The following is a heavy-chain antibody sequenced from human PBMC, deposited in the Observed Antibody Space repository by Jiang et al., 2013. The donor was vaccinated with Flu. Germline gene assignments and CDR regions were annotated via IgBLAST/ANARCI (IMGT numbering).Heavy chain of an antibody. CDR1: GYTFTSYG. V-gene: IGHV1-18*01. CDR2: ISAYNGNT. Sequence: SGAEVKKPGASVKVSCKASGYTFTSYGISWVRQAPGQGLEWMGWISAYNGNTNYAQKLQGRVTMTTDTSTSTAYMELRSLRSDDTAVYYCARVSKGSTYSGYDRAFDIWGQGTMVTVSS. J-gene: IGHJ3*02. CDR3: ARVSKGSTYSGYDRAFDI. D-gene: IGHD5-12*01.